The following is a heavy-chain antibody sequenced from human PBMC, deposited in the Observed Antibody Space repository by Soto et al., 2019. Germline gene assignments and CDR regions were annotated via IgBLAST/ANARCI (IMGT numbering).Heavy chain of an antibody. CDR3: ARPTRFYYDSSGQSAWFDP. Sequence: QVQLVQSGAEVKKPGSSVKVSCKASGGTFSSYAISWVRQAPGQGLEWMGGIIPIFGTANYAQKFQGRATITADESTTTAYMGLSSLRSEDTAVYYCARPTRFYYDSSGQSAWFDPWGQGTLVTVSS. V-gene: IGHV1-69*12. J-gene: IGHJ5*02. CDR1: GGTFSSYA. D-gene: IGHD3-22*01. CDR2: IIPIFGTA.